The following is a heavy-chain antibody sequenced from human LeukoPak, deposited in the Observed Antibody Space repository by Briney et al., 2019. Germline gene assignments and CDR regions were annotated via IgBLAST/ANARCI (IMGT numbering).Heavy chain of an antibody. V-gene: IGHV4-34*01. D-gene: IGHD2-15*01. J-gene: IGHJ4*02. CDR1: GGSFSGYY. Sequence: PSETLSLTCAVYGGSFSGYYWSWIRQPPGKGLEWIGEINHSGSTNYNPSLKSRVTISVDTSKNQFSLKLSSVTAADTAVYYCAREVGYCSGASCYSYFDYWGQGTLVTVSS. CDR3: AREVGYCSGASCYSYFDY. CDR2: INHSGST.